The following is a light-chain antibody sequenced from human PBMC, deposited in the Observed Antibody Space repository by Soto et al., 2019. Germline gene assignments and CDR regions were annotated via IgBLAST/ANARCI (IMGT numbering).Light chain of an antibody. Sequence: DIQMTQFPSSLSASVGDRVTITCRASQSISSYLNWYQQTSGEAPKLLIYAAARLQTGVPSRFSGSGSGTDFTLTISSLQPEDFATYYCQQAYGAPPTFGQGTKVDIK. CDR1: QSISSY. CDR3: QQAYGAPPT. V-gene: IGKV1-39*01. J-gene: IGKJ1*01. CDR2: AAA.